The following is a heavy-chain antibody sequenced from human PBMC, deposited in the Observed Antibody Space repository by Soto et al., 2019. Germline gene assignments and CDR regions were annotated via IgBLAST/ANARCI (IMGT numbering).Heavy chain of an antibody. CDR2: ISWNSGSI. Sequence: GGSLRLSCAASGFTFDDYAMHWVRQAPGKGLEWVSGISWNSGSIGYADSVKGRFTISRDNSKNTLYLQMNSLRAEDTAVYYCAAKSGDSYGTWGQGTLVTVSS. CDR3: AAKSGDSYGT. J-gene: IGHJ5*02. D-gene: IGHD5-18*01. CDR1: GFTFDDYA. V-gene: IGHV3-9*01.